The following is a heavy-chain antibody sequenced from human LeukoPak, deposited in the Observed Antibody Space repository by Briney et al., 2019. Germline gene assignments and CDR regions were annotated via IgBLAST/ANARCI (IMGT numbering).Heavy chain of an antibody. CDR1: GDTLTELS. D-gene: IGHD7-27*01. CDR3: ARGHNWGSEDWFDP. CDR2: FDPEDGET. J-gene: IGHJ5*02. V-gene: IGHV1-24*01. Sequence: ASVKVSCKVSGDTLTELSMHWVRQAPGKGLEWMGGFDPEDGETIYAQKFQGRVTMTEDTSTDTAYMELSSLRSEDTAVYYCARGHNWGSEDWFDPWGQGTLVTVSS.